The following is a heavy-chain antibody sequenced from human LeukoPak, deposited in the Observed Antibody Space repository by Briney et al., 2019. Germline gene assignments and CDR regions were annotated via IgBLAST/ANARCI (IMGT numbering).Heavy chain of an antibody. CDR3: VRDFRSADY. CDR1: GFTFSTYC. V-gene: IGHV3-74*01. J-gene: IGHJ4*02. Sequence: GGSLRLSCAASGFTFSTYCMHWVRHAPGKGPMWVSRICPDGTVTNYADSVKARFIISRGNARNTVYLQMNSLRVEDTAVYYCVRDFRSADYWGQGTLVTVSS. CDR2: ICPDGTVT.